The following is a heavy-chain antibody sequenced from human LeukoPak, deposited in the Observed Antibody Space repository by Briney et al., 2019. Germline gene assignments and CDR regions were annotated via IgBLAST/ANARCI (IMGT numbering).Heavy chain of an antibody. CDR3: ARDMGNWNYEGFDY. D-gene: IGHD1-7*01. Sequence: GGSLRLSCTASGFTFSSFGMHWVRQAPGKGLEWVAVISCDGSDKYYADSVKGRFTISRDNSKNTLYLQMNSLRAEGTAVYYCARDMGNWNYEGFDYWGQGTLVTVSS. V-gene: IGHV3-30*03. J-gene: IGHJ4*02. CDR2: ISCDGSDK. CDR1: GFTFSSFG.